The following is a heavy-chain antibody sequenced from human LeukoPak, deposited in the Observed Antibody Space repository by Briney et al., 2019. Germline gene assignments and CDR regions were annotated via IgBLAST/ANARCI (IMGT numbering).Heavy chain of an antibody. D-gene: IGHD3-22*01. CDR2: IYYSGST. V-gene: IGHV4-59*08. Sequence: SETLSLTCTVSGGSISSYYWSWIRQPPEKGLEWIGYIYYSGSTNYNPSLKSRVTISVDTSKNQFSLKLSSVTAADTAVYYCGRYDSSGYYSYWGQGTLVTVSS. CDR1: GGSISSYY. J-gene: IGHJ4*02. CDR3: GRYDSSGYYSY.